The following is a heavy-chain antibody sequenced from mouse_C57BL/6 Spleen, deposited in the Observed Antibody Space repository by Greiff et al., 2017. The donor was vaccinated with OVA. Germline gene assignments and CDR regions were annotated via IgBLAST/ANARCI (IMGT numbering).Heavy chain of an antibody. CDR3: ARNEGYWDHYAMDY. Sequence: VKLMESGPGLVQPSQSLSITCTVSGFSLTSYGVHWVRQSPGKGLEWLGVIWSGGSTDYNAAFISRLSISKDNSKSQVFFKMNSLQADDTAIYYCARNEGYWDHYAMDYWGQGTSVTVSS. V-gene: IGHV2-2*01. CDR2: IWSGGST. D-gene: IGHD4-1*01. J-gene: IGHJ4*01. CDR1: GFSLTSYG.